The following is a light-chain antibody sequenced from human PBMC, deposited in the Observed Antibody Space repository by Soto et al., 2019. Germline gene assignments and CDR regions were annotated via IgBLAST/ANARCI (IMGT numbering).Light chain of an antibody. Sequence: EIVMTQSPATLSVPPGERATLSCRASQSVSTNFAWYQQKPGQAPRLLIYGASTRATAVPDRFSASGSGTDFTLTISRLEPEDSAVFYCHLYGASPPTFGQGTKVDIK. CDR1: QSVSTN. CDR2: GAS. J-gene: IGKJ1*01. V-gene: IGKV3-20*01. CDR3: HLYGASPPT.